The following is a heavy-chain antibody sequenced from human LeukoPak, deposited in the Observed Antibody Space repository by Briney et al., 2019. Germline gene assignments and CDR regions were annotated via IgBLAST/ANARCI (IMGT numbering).Heavy chain of an antibody. CDR1: GGSISSYY. CDR2: IYYSGST. CDR3: ARANNWFDP. Sequence: PSETLSLTCTVSGGSISSYYWSWIRQPPGKGLEWIGYIYYSGSTNYNPSLKSGGTISVDTYNNQFPLKLSSVTAADTAVYYCARANNWFDPWGQGTLVTVSS. V-gene: IGHV4-59*01. J-gene: IGHJ5*02.